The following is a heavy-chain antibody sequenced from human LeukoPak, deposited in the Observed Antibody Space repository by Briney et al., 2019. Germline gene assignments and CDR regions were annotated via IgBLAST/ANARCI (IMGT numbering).Heavy chain of an antibody. Sequence: ASVKVSCKASGYTFTSYGISWVRQAPGQGLEWMAWISAYSGNTNYAQKLQGRVAMTTDTSTSTAYMELRSLRSDDTAVYYCARSPSGSYWDYWGQGTLVTVSS. CDR1: GYTFTSYG. J-gene: IGHJ4*02. D-gene: IGHD3-10*01. CDR3: ARSPSGSYWDY. CDR2: ISAYSGNT. V-gene: IGHV1-18*04.